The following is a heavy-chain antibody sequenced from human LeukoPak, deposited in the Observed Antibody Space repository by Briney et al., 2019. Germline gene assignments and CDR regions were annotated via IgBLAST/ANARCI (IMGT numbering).Heavy chain of an antibody. CDR1: GFTFSSYA. D-gene: IGHD3-3*01. Sequence: GRSLRLSCAASGFTFSSYAMHWVRQAPGKGLEWVAVISYDGSNKYYADSVKGRFTIPRDNSKNTLYLQMNSLRAEDTAVYYCARESGSLYYDFWSGPTGDYYGMDVWGQGTTVTVSS. V-gene: IGHV3-30-3*01. CDR3: ARESGSLYYDFWSGPTGDYYGMDV. J-gene: IGHJ6*02. CDR2: ISYDGSNK.